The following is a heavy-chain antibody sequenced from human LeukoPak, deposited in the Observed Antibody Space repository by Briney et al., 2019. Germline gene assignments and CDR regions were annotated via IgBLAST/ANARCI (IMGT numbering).Heavy chain of an antibody. CDR3: ARSKRITIFGVVTPGAFDI. Sequence: PSETLSLTCTVSGGSISSYYWSWVRQPPGKGLEWVGYIYYSGSTNYNPSLKSRVTMSVDTYKSQFSLKLSSVTAADTAVCYCARSKRITIFGVVTPGAFDIWGQGTMVTVSS. CDR1: GGSISSYY. J-gene: IGHJ3*02. D-gene: IGHD3-3*01. V-gene: IGHV4-59*12. CDR2: IYYSGST.